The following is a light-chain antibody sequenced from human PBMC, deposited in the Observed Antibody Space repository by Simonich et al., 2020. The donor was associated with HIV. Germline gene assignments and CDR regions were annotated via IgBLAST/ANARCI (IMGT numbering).Light chain of an antibody. CDR1: SSDVGGYNY. CDR2: DVS. CDR3: SSYTSSSTWV. Sequence: QSALTQPASVSGSPGQSITISCPGTSSDVGGYNYVSWYQQHPGKAPKLMIYDVSKRPSGVSNRFSGSKSGNTASLTISGLQAEDEADYYCSSYTSSSTWVFGGGTNLTVL. J-gene: IGLJ3*02. V-gene: IGLV2-14*01.